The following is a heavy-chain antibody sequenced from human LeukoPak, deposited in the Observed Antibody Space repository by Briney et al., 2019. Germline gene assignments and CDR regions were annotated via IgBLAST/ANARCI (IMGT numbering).Heavy chain of an antibody. D-gene: IGHD5-18*01. J-gene: IGHJ4*02. Sequence: GSVKVSCKASGYTFTSYDINWVRQATGQGLEWMGWMNPNSGNTGYAQKLQGRVTMTTDTSTSTAYMELRSLRSDDTAVYYCARDVDTAIISDYWGQGTLVTVSS. V-gene: IGHV1-8*01. CDR2: MNPNSGNT. CDR1: GYTFTSYD. CDR3: ARDVDTAIISDY.